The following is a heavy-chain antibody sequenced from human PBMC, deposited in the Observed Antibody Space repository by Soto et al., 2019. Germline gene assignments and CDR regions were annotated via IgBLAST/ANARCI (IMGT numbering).Heavy chain of an antibody. Sequence: PXATLSLPCAVYGGSFSGYYWSWIRQPPGKGLEWIGEINHSGSTNYNPSLKSRVTISVDTSKNQFSLKLSSVTAADTAVYYCASGAAAPSLGMDVCGQRTTVTVSS. D-gene: IGHD6-13*01. CDR2: INHSGST. V-gene: IGHV4-34*01. CDR1: GGSFSGYY. CDR3: ASGAAAPSLGMDV. J-gene: IGHJ6*02.